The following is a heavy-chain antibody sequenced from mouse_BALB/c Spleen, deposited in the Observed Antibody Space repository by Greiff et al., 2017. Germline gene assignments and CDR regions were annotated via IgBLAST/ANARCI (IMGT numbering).Heavy chain of an antibody. D-gene: IGHD6-2*01. CDR2: ISSGSSTI. J-gene: IGHJ4*01. Sequence: EVQRVESGGGLVQPGGSRKLSCAASGFTFSSFGMHWVRQAPEKGLEWVAYISSGSSTIYYADTVKGRFTISRDNPKNTLFLQMTSLRSEDTAMYYCARCILFPSEAMDYWGQGTSVTVSS. CDR1: GFTFSSFG. CDR3: ARCILFPSEAMDY. V-gene: IGHV5-17*02.